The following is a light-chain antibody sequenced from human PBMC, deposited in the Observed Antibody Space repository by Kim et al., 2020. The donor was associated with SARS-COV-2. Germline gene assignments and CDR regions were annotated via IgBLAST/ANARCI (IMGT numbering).Light chain of an antibody. J-gene: IGLJ3*02. CDR1: SSNIGSNT. CDR2: SNN. CDR3: AAWDDSLNGV. V-gene: IGLV1-44*01. Sequence: PGPSVPVSCSGSSSNIGSNTVNWYQHLPGTAPKLLIYSNNQRPSGVPDRFSGSKSGTSASLAISGLQSEDEADYYCAAWDDSLNGVFGGGTQLTVL.